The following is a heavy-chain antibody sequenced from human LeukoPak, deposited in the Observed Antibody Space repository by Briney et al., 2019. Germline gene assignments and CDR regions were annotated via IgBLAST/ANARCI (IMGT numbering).Heavy chain of an antibody. CDR2: ITSDRGST. J-gene: IGHJ4*02. D-gene: IGHD3-22*01. CDR3: ARDSYYYDR. CDR1: GFTFSSYP. Sequence: GGSLRLSCAASGFTFSSYPMHWVRQAPGKRLEYVSAITSDRGSTYYASSVKGRFTISRDNSRNTLYLQMDSLRVEDMAVYYCARDSYYYDRWGQGTLVTVSS. V-gene: IGHV3-64*01.